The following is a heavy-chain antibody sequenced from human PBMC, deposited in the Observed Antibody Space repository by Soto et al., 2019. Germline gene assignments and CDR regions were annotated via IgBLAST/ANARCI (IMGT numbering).Heavy chain of an antibody. CDR1: GSTFTGYY. Sequence: ASVKVSCKASGSTFTGYYMHWVRQAPGQGVEWVGWINPKRGGSNYAQKFQGRATMTRDTSISAAYLELSRLRSDDTDVYYCARALAVAVGASDIYYFYGMDVWGQGTTVTVSS. CDR2: INPKRGGS. J-gene: IGHJ6*02. CDR3: ARALAVAVGASDIYYFYGMDV. V-gene: IGHV1-2*02. D-gene: IGHD6-19*01.